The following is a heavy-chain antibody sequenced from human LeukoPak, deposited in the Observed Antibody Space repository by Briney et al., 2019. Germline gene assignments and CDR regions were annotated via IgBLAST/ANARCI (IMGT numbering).Heavy chain of an antibody. CDR3: ARAFTKNDAFDI. CDR2: INHSGST. Sequence: SETLSLTCAVYGGSFSGYYWSWIRQPPGKGLEWIGEINHSGSTNYNPSLKSRVTISVDTSKNQFSLKLSSVTAADTAVYYCARAFTKNDAFDIWGQGTMVTVSS. CDR1: GGSFSGYY. V-gene: IGHV4-34*01. J-gene: IGHJ3*02. D-gene: IGHD3-3*01.